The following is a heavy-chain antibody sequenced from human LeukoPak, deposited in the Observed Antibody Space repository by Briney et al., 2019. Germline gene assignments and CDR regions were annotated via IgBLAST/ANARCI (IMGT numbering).Heavy chain of an antibody. J-gene: IGHJ5*02. CDR2: IYSGGST. CDR3: ARFGSEGWFDP. CDR1: GFTSSSYW. Sequence: GGSLRLSCAASGFTSSSYWMSWVRQAPGKGLGWVSVIYSGGSTYYADSAKGRFTISRDNSKNTLYLQMNSLRAEDTAVYYGARFGSEGWFDPWGEGTLVTVSS. V-gene: IGHV3-53*01. D-gene: IGHD3-10*01.